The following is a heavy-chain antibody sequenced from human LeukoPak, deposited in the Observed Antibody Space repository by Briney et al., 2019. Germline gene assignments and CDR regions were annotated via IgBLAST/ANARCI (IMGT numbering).Heavy chain of an antibody. CDR3: ARGRYNSDY. CDR2: IGTSSNYI. Sequence: GGSLRLSCAASGFTFSSYSMNWVRQAPGKGLEWVSSIGTSSNYIYYADSVKGRFTISRDNAKKSLYLPMNSLRADDTAVYYCARGRYNSDYWGQGTLVTVSS. J-gene: IGHJ4*02. CDR1: GFTFSSYS. V-gene: IGHV3-21*01. D-gene: IGHD1-14*01.